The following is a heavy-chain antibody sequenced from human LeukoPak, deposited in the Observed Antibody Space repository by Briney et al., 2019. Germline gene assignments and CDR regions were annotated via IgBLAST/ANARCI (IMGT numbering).Heavy chain of an antibody. Sequence: GGSLRLSCAASGFTVSSNYMSWVRQAPGKGLEWVSVIYSGGSTYYADSVKGRFTISRDNSKNTLYLQMNSLRAEDTAVYYCARGQNYYDSSGLFDYWGQGTLVTVSS. D-gene: IGHD3-22*01. CDR3: ARGQNYYDSSGLFDY. CDR2: IYSGGST. V-gene: IGHV3-53*01. CDR1: GFTVSSNY. J-gene: IGHJ4*02.